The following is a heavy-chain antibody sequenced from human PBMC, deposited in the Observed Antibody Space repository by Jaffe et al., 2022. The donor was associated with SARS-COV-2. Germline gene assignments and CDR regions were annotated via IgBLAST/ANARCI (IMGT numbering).Heavy chain of an antibody. J-gene: IGHJ6*02. D-gene: IGHD3-10*01. CDR1: GFTFSDHY. V-gene: IGHV3-72*01. CDR2: TRNKANSYTT. Sequence: EVQLVESGGGLVQPGGSLRLSCAASGFTFSDHYMDWVRQAPGKGLEWVGRTRNKANSYTTEYAASVKGRFTISRDDSKNSLYLQMNSLKTEDTAVYYCARLRVRVRYYYGMDVWGQGTTVTVSS. CDR3: ARLRVRVRYYYGMDV.